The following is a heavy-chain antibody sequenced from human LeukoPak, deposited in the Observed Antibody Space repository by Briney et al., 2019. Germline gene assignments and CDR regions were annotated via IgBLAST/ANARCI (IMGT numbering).Heavy chain of an antibody. CDR2: ISASSSYI. CDR3: ARESFVAVTPALDY. CDR1: GFTFSNTN. D-gene: IGHD4-23*01. V-gene: IGHV3-21*01. Sequence: PGGSLRLSCAASGFTFSNTNMNWVRQAPGKGLKWVSFISASSSYIYYADSVKGRFTISRDNAKNSLYLQMNSLRAEDTAVYYCARESFVAVTPALDYWGQGTLVIVSS. J-gene: IGHJ4*02.